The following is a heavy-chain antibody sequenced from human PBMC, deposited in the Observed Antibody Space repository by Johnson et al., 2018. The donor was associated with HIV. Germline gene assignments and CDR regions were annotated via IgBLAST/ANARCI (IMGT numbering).Heavy chain of an antibody. CDR1: GFSFDDYG. V-gene: IGHV3-20*04. J-gene: IGHJ3*02. CDR2: INSDGSST. CDR3: ARDAKVGYGDAFDI. Sequence: VQLVESGGRVVRPGGSLTLSCAASGFSFDDYGMSWVRQAPGKGLEWVSRINSDGSSTNYADSVKGRFTISRDNAKNTLYLQMNSLRAEDTAVFYCARDAKVGYGDAFDIWGHGTMVTVSS. D-gene: IGHD5-12*01.